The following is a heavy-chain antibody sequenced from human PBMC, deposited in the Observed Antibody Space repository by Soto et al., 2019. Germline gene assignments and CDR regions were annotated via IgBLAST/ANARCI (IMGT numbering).Heavy chain of an antibody. CDR2: ISYDGSNK. CDR3: AKDLNXELYYYDSSGYNDAFDI. J-gene: IGHJ3*02. Sequence: PGGSLRLSCAASGFTFSSYGMHWVRQAPGKGLEWVAVISYDGSNKYYADSVKGRFTISRDNSKNTLYLQMNSLRAEDTAVYYCAKDLNXELYYYDSSGYNDAFDIWGQGTMVTVSS. V-gene: IGHV3-30*18. D-gene: IGHD3-22*01. CDR1: GFTFSSYG.